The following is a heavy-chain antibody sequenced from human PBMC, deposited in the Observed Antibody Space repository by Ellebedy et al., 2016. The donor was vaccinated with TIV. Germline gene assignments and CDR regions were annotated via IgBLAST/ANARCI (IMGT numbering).Heavy chain of an antibody. CDR1: GYSFTSYW. D-gene: IGHD6-13*01. CDR2: IDPSDSYT. J-gene: IGHJ4*02. Sequence: GESLKISXKGSGYSFTSYWIGWVRQMPGKGLEWMGRIDPSDSYTNYSPSFQGHVTISADKSISTAYLQWSSLKASDTAMYYCARLDLAAADKILEFGYWGQGTLVTVSS. CDR3: ARLDLAAADKILEFGY. V-gene: IGHV5-10-1*01.